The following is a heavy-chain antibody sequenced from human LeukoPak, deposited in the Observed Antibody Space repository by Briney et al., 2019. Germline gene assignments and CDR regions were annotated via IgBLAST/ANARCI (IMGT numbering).Heavy chain of an antibody. V-gene: IGHV3-11*01. CDR2: ISSSGSTI. D-gene: IGHD5-12*01. J-gene: IGHJ4*02. CDR3: ARDLDIVATKYYFDY. CDR1: GFTFSDYY. Sequence: PGASLRLSCAASGFTFSDYYMSWIRQAPGKGLEWVSYISSSGSTIYYADSVKGRFTISRDNAKNSLYLQMNSLRAEDTAVYYCARDLDIVATKYYFDYWGQGTLVTVSS.